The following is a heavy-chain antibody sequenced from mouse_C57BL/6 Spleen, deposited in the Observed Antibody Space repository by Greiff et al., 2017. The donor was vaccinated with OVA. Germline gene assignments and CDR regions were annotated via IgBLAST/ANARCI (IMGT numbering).Heavy chain of an antibody. J-gene: IGHJ4*01. CDR2: ISSGGDYI. Sequence: EVQGVESGEGLVKPGGSLKLSCAASGFTFSSYAMSWVRQTPEKRLEWVAYISSGGDYIYYADTVKGRFTISRDNARNTLYLQMSSLKSEDTAMXYCKRVYYDYSYSMDYWGQGTSVTVSS. CDR3: KRVYYDYSYSMDY. D-gene: IGHD2-4*01. V-gene: IGHV5-9-1*02. CDR1: GFTFSSYA.